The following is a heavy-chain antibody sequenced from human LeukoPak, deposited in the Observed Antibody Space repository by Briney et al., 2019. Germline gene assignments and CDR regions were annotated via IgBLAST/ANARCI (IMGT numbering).Heavy chain of an antibody. CDR1: GFTFDDYA. J-gene: IGHJ5*02. D-gene: IGHD6-19*01. CDR2: ISWNSGSI. Sequence: PGGSLRLSCAASGFTFDDYAMHWVRQAPGKGLEWVSGISWNSGSIGYADSVKGRFTISRDNAKNSLYLQMNSLRAEDTALYYCARGPPGIAVAGPQLVLEKLNWFDPWGQGTLVTVSS. V-gene: IGHV3-9*01. CDR3: ARGPPGIAVAGPQLVLEKLNWFDP.